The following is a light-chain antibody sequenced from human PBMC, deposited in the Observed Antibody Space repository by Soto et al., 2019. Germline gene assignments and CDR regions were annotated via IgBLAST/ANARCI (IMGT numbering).Light chain of an antibody. CDR1: SSDVGGYNY. CDR2: DVN. V-gene: IGLV2-11*01. CDR3: CSYAGNYTFVV. J-gene: IGLJ2*01. Sequence: QSALTQPRSVSGSPGQSVTISCTGTSSDVGGYNYVSWYQQHPGKAPKLMVYDVNERPSGVPDRFSGSKSGNTASLTISGLQAEDEADYYCCSYAGNYTFVVFGGGTKLTVL.